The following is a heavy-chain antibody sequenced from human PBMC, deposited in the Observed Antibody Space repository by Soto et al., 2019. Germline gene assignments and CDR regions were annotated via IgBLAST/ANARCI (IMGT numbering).Heavy chain of an antibody. D-gene: IGHD3-22*01. CDR1: GFTFSNAW. V-gene: IGHV3-15*07. CDR2: IKSKTDGGTT. CDR3: TTKGTMIVVVAICPRPHYYYGMDV. J-gene: IGHJ6*02. Sequence: EVQLVESGGGLVKPGGSLRLSCAASGFTFSNAWMNWVRQAPGKGLEWVGRIKSKTDGGTTDYAAPVKGRFTISRDDSKNTLYLQMNSLKTEDTAVYYCTTKGTMIVVVAICPRPHYYYGMDVWGQGTTVTVSS.